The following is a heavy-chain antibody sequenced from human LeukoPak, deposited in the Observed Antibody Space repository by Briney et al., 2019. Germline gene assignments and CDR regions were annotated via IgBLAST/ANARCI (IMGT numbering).Heavy chain of an antibody. CDR3: ARGSGWYPYGMDV. V-gene: IGHV4-59*01. CDR1: GGSISSYY. D-gene: IGHD6-19*01. J-gene: IGHJ6*02. CDR2: IYYSGST. Sequence: KPSETLSLTCTVSGGSISSYYWSWIRQPPGKGLEWIGYIYYSGSTNYNPSLKSRVTISVDTSKNQFSLKLSSVAAADTAVYYCARGSGWYPYGMDVWGQGTTVTVSS.